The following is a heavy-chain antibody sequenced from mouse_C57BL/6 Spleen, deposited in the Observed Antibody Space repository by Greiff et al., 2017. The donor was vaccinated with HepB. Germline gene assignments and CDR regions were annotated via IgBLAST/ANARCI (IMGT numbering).Heavy chain of an antibody. D-gene: IGHD4-1*01. V-gene: IGHV1-4*01. Sequence: QVQLQQSGAELARPGASVKMSCKASGYTFTSYTMHWVKQRPGQGLEWIGYINPSSGYTKYNQKFKDKATLTADKSSSTAYMQLSSLTFEDSAVYYCARGAVGRFDYWGQGTTLTVSS. CDR2: INPSSGYT. J-gene: IGHJ2*01. CDR1: GYTFTSYT. CDR3: ARGAVGRFDY.